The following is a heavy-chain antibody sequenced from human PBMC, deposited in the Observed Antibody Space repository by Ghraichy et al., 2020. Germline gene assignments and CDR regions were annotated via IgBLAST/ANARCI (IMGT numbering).Heavy chain of an antibody. Sequence: SETLSLTCNVSGGSISSGDYYWSWIRQPPGKGLEWIGYIYYSGNTYYNPSLKSRVTISVDTSKNQFSLKLSSVTAADTAMYYCARVDIVATTPFDYWGQGTLVTVSS. CDR1: GGSISSGDYY. CDR3: ARVDIVATTPFDY. J-gene: IGHJ4*02. CDR2: IYYSGNT. D-gene: IGHD5-12*01. V-gene: IGHV4-30-4*01.